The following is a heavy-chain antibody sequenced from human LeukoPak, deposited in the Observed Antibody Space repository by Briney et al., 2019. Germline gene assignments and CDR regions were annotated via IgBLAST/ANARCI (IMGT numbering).Heavy chain of an antibody. D-gene: IGHD6-13*01. Sequence: SETLSLTCTVSGGSISSDYWSWIRQPPGKGLEWIGYIYYSGSTNYNPSLKSRVTISVDTSKNQFSLKLSSVTAADTAVYYCARYSSSSSYYGMDVWGQGTTVTVSS. CDR1: GGSISSDY. CDR3: ARYSSSSSYYGMDV. V-gene: IGHV4-59*01. CDR2: IYYSGST. J-gene: IGHJ6*02.